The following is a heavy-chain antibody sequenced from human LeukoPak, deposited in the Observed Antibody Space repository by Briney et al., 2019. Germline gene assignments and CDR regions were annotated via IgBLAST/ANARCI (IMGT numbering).Heavy chain of an antibody. CDR2: ISSSSSTI. D-gene: IGHD6-19*01. Sequence: GGSLRLSCAASGFTFSSYSMNWVRQAPGKGLEWVSYISSSSSTIYYADSVKGRFTISRDNAKNSLYLQMNSLRAEDTAVYYCARSYSSGCLWGQGTLVTVSS. CDR3: ARSYSSGCL. CDR1: GFTFSSYS. V-gene: IGHV3-48*04. J-gene: IGHJ4*02.